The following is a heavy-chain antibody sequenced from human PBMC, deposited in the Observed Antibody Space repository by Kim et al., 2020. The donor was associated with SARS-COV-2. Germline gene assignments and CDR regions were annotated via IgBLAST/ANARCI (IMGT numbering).Heavy chain of an antibody. Sequence: SETLSLTCTVSGGSISSGGYYWSWIRQHPGKGLEWIGYIYYSGSTYYNPSLKSRVTISVDTSKNQFSLKLSSVTAADTAVYYCARDPGEYYDSSGYLDWGQGTLVTVSS. CDR1: GGSISSGGYY. D-gene: IGHD3-22*01. V-gene: IGHV4-31*03. CDR2: IYYSGST. J-gene: IGHJ4*02. CDR3: ARDPGEYYDSSGYLD.